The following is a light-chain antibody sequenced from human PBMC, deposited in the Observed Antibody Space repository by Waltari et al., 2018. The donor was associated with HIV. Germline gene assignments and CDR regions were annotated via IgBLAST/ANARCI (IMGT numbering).Light chain of an antibody. J-gene: IGKJ2*01. Sequence: EIVLTQSPGTLSLSPGERVTLSCRASQTVTSYYLAWYQQRPGQAPRLLIYGASSRATGIPDRFSGSGSGTDFTLTISRLEPEDFAVYYCQQYGSSPRTFGQGTRLELK. CDR2: GAS. V-gene: IGKV3-20*01. CDR1: QTVTSYY. CDR3: QQYGSSPRT.